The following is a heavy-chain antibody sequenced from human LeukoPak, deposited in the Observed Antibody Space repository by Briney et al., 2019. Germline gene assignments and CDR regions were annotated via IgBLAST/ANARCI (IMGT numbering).Heavy chain of an antibody. Sequence: PGGSLRLSCTASGFTVRSNYMSWVRQSPRKGLEWVSIMYSGGSTDYADSVKGRFIISRDNSKNTLYLQMNSLRAEDTAVYYCARGNTAMVTWGQGTLVTVSS. J-gene: IGHJ4*02. CDR3: ARGNTAMVT. D-gene: IGHD5-18*01. CDR1: GFTVRSNY. CDR2: MYSGGST. V-gene: IGHV3-53*01.